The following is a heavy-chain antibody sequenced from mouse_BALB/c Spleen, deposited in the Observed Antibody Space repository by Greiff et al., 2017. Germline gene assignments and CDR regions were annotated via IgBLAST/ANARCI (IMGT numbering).Heavy chain of an antibody. J-gene: IGHJ1*01. Sequence: QVQLQQSGAELVRPGSSVKISCKASGSAFSSYWMNWVKQRPGQGLEWIGQIYPGDGDTNYNGKFKGKATLTADKSSSTAYMQLSSLTSEDSAVYFCARSDYYYGSSYEGGYWYFDVWGAGTTVTVSS. V-gene: IGHV1-80*01. CDR1: GSAFSSYW. CDR3: ARSDYYYGSSYEGGYWYFDV. CDR2: IYPGDGDT. D-gene: IGHD1-1*01.